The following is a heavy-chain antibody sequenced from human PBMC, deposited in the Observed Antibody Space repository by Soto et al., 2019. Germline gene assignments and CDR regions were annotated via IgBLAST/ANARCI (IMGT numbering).Heavy chain of an antibody. D-gene: IGHD6-6*01. J-gene: IGHJ6*02. Sequence: GESRKISCQGSGYSFASYWIGRGRQMPGKDLEWMGIIYPGDSDTRYSPSFQGQVTISADKSLRTAYLQWNSLKASDTALYYCARTRSFTLGFYYDGMDVWGQGTTVTVAS. CDR3: ARTRSFTLGFYYDGMDV. CDR2: IYPGDSDT. CDR1: GYSFASYW. V-gene: IGHV5-51*01.